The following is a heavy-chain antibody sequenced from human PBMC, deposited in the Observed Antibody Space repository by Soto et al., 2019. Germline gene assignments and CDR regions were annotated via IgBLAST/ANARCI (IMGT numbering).Heavy chain of an antibody. D-gene: IGHD3-9*01. J-gene: IGHJ6*02. V-gene: IGHV3-21*01. Sequence: EVQLVESGGGLVKPGGSLRLSCAASGFTFSSYSMNWVRQAPGKGLEWVSSISSSSSYIYYADSVKGRFTISRDNAKNSLYLQMNSLRAEDTAVYYCARDASILTGGGGMDVWGQGTTVTVSS. CDR2: ISSSSSYI. CDR3: ARDASILTGGGGMDV. CDR1: GFTFSSYS.